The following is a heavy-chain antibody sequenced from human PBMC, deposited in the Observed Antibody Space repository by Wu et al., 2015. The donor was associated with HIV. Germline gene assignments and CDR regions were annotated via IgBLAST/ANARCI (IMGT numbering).Heavy chain of an antibody. CDR3: ARAQEPMDYFYYMDV. V-gene: IGHV1-69*01. CDR2: IILYFGQA. CDR1: GYTLTTYY. Sequence: QVQLMQSGAEVKKPGASVKVSCKASGYTLTTYYIHWVRQAPGQGLEWMGGIILYFGQANYARKFQGRVTITADESTNTSYMELSSLKSEDTAVYYCARAQEPMDYFYYMDVWGKGPRSPSP. D-gene: IGHD1-14*01. J-gene: IGHJ6*03.